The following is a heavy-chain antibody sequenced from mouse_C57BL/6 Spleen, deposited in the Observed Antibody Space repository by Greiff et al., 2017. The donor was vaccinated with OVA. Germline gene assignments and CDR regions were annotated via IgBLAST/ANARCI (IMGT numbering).Heavy chain of an antibody. CDR2: IWRGGST. V-gene: IGHV2-5*01. CDR3: AKNSLGYDYGAMDY. J-gene: IGHJ4*01. D-gene: IGHD2-4*01. Sequence: VKLVESGPGLVQPSQSLSITCTVSGFSLTSYGVHWVRQSPGKGLEWLGVIWRGGSTDYNAAFMSRLSITKDNSKSQVFLKMNSLQADDTAIYYCAKNSLGYDYGAMDYWGQGTSVTVSS. CDR1: GFSLTSYG.